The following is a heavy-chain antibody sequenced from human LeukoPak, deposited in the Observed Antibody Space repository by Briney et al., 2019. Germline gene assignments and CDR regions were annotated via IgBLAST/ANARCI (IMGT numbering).Heavy chain of an antibody. J-gene: IGHJ4*02. CDR1: GYSFTDYY. V-gene: IGHV1-2*02. D-gene: IGHD4-17*01. Sequence: ASVRVSCKASGYSFTDYYLHWVRQAPGQGLEWMGWMKPESGKTGTAQRFQGRVTLTRDTSTSTAYMELSRLRSDDTAVYYCASGTTVTTDWGQGTLVTVSS. CDR3: ASGTTVTTD. CDR2: MKPESGKT.